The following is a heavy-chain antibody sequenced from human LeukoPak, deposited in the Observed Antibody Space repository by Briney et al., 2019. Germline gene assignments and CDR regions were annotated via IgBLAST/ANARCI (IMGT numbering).Heavy chain of an antibody. CDR1: GDSVSSNSAA. Sequence: SQTLSLTCAISGDSVSSNSAAWNWIRQSPSRGLEWLGRTYYRSKWYNDYAVSVKSRITINPDTFKNQFSLKLSSVTAADTAVYYCARDLGLYDSNPGWFDPWGQGTLVTVSS. CDR2: TYYRSKWYN. J-gene: IGHJ5*02. D-gene: IGHD3-22*01. CDR3: ARDLGLYDSNPGWFDP. V-gene: IGHV6-1*01.